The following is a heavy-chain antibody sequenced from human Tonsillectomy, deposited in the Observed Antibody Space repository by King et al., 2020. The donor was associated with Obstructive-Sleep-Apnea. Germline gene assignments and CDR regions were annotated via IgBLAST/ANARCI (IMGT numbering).Heavy chain of an antibody. CDR2: ISYDGRNK. CDR1: GFTFSTYA. V-gene: IGHV3-30*04. CDR3: ARDYDGDYDFFAY. Sequence: QQQLVQSGGGVVQPGRSLRLSCAASGFTFSTYAMHWVRQAPGKGLEWVAVISYDGRNKYYADSVKGRFTISRDNSKNTLYLQMNSLRAEDTAVYYCARDYDGDYDFFAYWGQGTLVTVSS. J-gene: IGHJ4*02. D-gene: IGHD4-17*01.